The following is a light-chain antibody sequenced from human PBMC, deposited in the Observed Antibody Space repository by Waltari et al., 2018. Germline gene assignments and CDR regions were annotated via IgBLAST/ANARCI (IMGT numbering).Light chain of an antibody. CDR3: QQYYSTPYT. J-gene: IGKJ2*01. Sequence: DIVMTQSPDSLAVSLGERATINRKYSQRVLYSTNNKNYLAWYQQKPGQPPKLLIYWASTRESGVPDRFSGSGSGTDFTLTISSLQAEDVAVYYCQQYYSTPYTFGQGTKLEIK. CDR1: QRVLYSTNNKNY. CDR2: WAS. V-gene: IGKV4-1*01.